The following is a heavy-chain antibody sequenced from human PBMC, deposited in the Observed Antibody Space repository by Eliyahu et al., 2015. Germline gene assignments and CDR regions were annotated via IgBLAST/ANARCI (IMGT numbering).Heavy chain of an antibody. J-gene: IGHJ4*02. Sequence: QVQLQESGPGLVKPSXTLSLTCTVXGXSISSYYWSWIRQPPGKGLEWIGYIYYSGSTNYNPSLKSRVTISVDTSKNQFSLKLSSVTAADTAVYYCARYGGYSYGFDYWGQGTLVTVSS. CDR1: GXSISSYY. CDR2: IYYSGST. D-gene: IGHD5-18*01. V-gene: IGHV4-59*08. CDR3: ARYGGYSYGFDY.